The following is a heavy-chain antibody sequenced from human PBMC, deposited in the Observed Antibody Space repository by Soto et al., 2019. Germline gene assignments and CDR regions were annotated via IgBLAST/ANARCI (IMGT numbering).Heavy chain of an antibody. V-gene: IGHV1-3*04. CDR2: INSGNDKT. CDR1: GYIFTSYA. J-gene: IGHJ5*02. Sequence: VQLVQSGAEVKKPGASVKVSCKASGYIFTSYAMQWVRQAPGQRLEWMGWINSGNDKTKYSQKFQARVTITRDTSASTAYLELSSLRSEDTAVYYCARGSGNWFDLWGQGTLVTVSS. CDR3: ARGSGNWFDL.